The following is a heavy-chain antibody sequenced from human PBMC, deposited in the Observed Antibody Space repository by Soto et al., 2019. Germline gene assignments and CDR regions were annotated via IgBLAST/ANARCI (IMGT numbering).Heavy chain of an antibody. V-gene: IGHV1-2*04. CDR2: INPNSGGT. CDR1: GYTFTGYY. Sequence: GASVKVSCKASGYTFTGYYMHWVRQAPGQGLEWMGWINPNSGGTNYAQKFQGWVTMTRDTSISTAYMELSRLRSDDTAVYYCARSDRPVLLWFGGESANYYSGMDVWGQGTTVTVSS. CDR3: ARSDRPVLLWFGGESANYYSGMDV. J-gene: IGHJ6*02. D-gene: IGHD3-10*01.